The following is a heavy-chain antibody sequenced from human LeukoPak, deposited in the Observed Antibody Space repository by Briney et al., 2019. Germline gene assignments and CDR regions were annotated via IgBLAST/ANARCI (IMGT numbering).Heavy chain of an antibody. CDR2: INSDGSST. D-gene: IGHD3-22*01. Sequence: GGSLRLSCAASGFTFSSYWMHWVRQAPGKGLVWVSRINSDGSSTSYADSVKGRFTISRDNAKNTLYLQMNSLRAEDTAVYYCARETGRYYYDSSGIAFAGAFDIWGQGTMVTVSS. V-gene: IGHV3-74*01. J-gene: IGHJ3*02. CDR3: ARETGRYYYDSSGIAFAGAFDI. CDR1: GFTFSSYW.